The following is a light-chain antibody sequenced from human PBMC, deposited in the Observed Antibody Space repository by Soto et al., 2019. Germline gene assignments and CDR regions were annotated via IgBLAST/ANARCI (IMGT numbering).Light chain of an antibody. V-gene: IGKV1-5*03. J-gene: IGKJ2*01. Sequence: DIQMTQSPSTLSASVGDRVTITCRASQSISSWLAWYQQKPGKAPKLLIYKASSLKSGVPSTFSGSGSGTEFTLTISSLQPDDFATYYCQQYNSFPYTFGQGTKLEIK. CDR3: QQYNSFPYT. CDR2: KAS. CDR1: QSISSW.